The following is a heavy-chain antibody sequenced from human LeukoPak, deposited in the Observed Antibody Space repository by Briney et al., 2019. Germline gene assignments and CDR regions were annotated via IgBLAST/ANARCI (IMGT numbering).Heavy chain of an antibody. CDR2: ISYDGSNK. Sequence: XSCXASGFTFSSYAMHWVRQAPGKGLEWVAVISYDGSNKYYADSVKGRFTISRDHSKNTLYLQMNSLRAEDTAMYYCTRARQWLVPIDYWGQGTLVTVSS. CDR1: GFTFSSYA. V-gene: IGHV3-30*01. J-gene: IGHJ4*02. D-gene: IGHD6-19*01. CDR3: TRARQWLVPIDY.